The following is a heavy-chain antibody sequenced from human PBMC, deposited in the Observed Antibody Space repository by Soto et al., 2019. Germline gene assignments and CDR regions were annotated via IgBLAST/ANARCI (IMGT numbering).Heavy chain of an antibody. D-gene: IGHD2-15*01. J-gene: IGHJ4*02. Sequence: QVQLVQLGAGGKKPGSPVKFSGKASEGTFSSDFLTWLRQAPGQGLEWMGGIIPMFDTPIYAQKFQDRVTITADESTSTAYMQLSSLRSGDTAVYYCARSGGLDRDFNYWGQGSLVTVSS. CDR2: IIPMFDTP. CDR1: EGTFSSDF. CDR3: ARSGGLDRDFNY. V-gene: IGHV1-69*12.